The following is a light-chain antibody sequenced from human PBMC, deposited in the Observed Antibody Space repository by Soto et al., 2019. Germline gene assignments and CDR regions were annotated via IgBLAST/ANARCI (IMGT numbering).Light chain of an antibody. J-gene: IGLJ2*01. Sequence: QSALTQPASVSGSHGQSITISCTGTSIDVGHPYNYVSWYQQYPGKAPKLLILGVSNRPSGISGRFSGSKSGNTASLTISGLQPEDEADYYCMSSIASTTTHGVLGGGTKLTVL. CDR3: MSSIASTTTHGV. V-gene: IGLV2-14*03. CDR1: SIDVGHPYNY. CDR2: GVS.